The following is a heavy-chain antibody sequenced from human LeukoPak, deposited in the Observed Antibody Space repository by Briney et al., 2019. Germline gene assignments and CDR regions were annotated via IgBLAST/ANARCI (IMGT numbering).Heavy chain of an antibody. V-gene: IGHV1-69*13. CDR2: IIPIFGTA. CDR1: GGTFSSYA. CDR3: ASNSIYSSSWYVASFDY. D-gene: IGHD6-13*01. Sequence: ASVTVSCTASGGTFSSYAISWVRQAPGQGLEWMGGIIPIFGTANYAQKFQGRVTITADESTSTAYMELSSLRSEDTAVYYCASNSIYSSSWYVASFDYWGQGTLVTVSS. J-gene: IGHJ4*02.